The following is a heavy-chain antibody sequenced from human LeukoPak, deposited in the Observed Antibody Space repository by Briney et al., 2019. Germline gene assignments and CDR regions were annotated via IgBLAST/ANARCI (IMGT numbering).Heavy chain of an antibody. J-gene: IGHJ4*02. CDR2: INHSGNT. V-gene: IGHV4-34*01. CDR3: ARETRTCVSGSYYIDY. D-gene: IGHD3-10*01. CDR1: GGSFSGYY. Sequence: SETLSLTCAVCGGSFSGYYWSWIRKPPGKGLEWIGEINHSGNTNYNPSLKSRVTISVDTSKKQFSLKLSSVTAADTAVYYCARETRTCVSGSYYIDYWGQGTLVSVSS.